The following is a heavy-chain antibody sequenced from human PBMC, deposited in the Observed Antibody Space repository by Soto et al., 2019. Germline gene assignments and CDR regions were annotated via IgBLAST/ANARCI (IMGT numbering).Heavy chain of an antibody. CDR1: GFTVSSNY. CDR3: ASWVAYCGGDCYSDAFDI. J-gene: IGHJ3*02. Sequence: GGSLRLSCAASGFTVSSNYMSWVRQAPGKGLEWVSVIYSGGSTYYADSVKGRFTISRDNSKNTLYLQMNSLRAEDTAVYYCASWVAYCGGDCYSDAFDIWGQGTMVTVSS. D-gene: IGHD2-21*01. CDR2: IYSGGST. V-gene: IGHV3-66*01.